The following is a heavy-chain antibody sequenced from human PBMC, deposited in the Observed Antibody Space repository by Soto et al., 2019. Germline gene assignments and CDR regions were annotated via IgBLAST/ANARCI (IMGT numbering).Heavy chain of an antibody. V-gene: IGHV1-69*13. Sequence: SVKVSCKASGGTFSSYRFNWVRQARGQGLEWLGGIVPIYRTADYAQKFQGRVTITADESTRTVYLELSSLKSQDTALYYCARDSGAKLSSSWGQGTLVTVSS. CDR2: IVPIYRTA. D-gene: IGHD6-13*01. CDR1: GGTFSSYR. J-gene: IGHJ4*02. CDR3: ARDSGAKLSSS.